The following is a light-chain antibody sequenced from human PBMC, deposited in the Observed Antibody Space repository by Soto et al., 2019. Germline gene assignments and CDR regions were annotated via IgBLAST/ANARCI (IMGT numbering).Light chain of an antibody. J-gene: IGLJ2*01. V-gene: IGLV2-14*01. CDR3: SSYTSDSGRV. CDR2: EVS. Sequence: QSALTQPASVSGSPGQSITISCTGTNSDVGGYDAVSWYQQHPGKAPKVMIYEVSLRPSGISKRFSGSKSGNTASLTISGLQAEDEADYYCSSYTSDSGRVFGGGTKVTVL. CDR1: NSDVGGYDA.